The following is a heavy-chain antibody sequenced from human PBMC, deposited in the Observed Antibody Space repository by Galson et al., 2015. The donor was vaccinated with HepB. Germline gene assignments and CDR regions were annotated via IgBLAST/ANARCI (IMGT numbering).Heavy chain of an antibody. CDR2: ISYDGSRQ. CDR1: GFTFSRYH. D-gene: IGHD1-26*01. V-gene: IGHV3-30-3*01. J-gene: IGHJ4*02. CDR3: ATDPPDTRGSRFDN. Sequence: SLRLSCAASGFTFSRYHMDWIRQAPGNGLEWVASISYDGSRQYYADSVKGRFTISRDNSRNTLYLQMDSLRPEDMAVYYCATDPPDTRGSRFDNWGQGTLVTVSS.